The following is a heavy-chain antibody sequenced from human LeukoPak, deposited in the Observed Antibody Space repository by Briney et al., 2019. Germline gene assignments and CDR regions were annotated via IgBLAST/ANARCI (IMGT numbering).Heavy chain of an antibody. CDR3: ATVIGGGWYSYYFDY. Sequence: ASVNVSCKCCGYTLLELFIHEVRQAPGKGLAWMGCFDPEDGEKIYAQKCQGRVTMTEDTSTHTVYMELSSLRSEDTAVYYCATVIGGGWYSYYFDYWGQGTLVTVSS. D-gene: IGHD6-19*01. CDR1: GYTLLELF. CDR2: FDPEDGEK. J-gene: IGHJ4*02. V-gene: IGHV1-24*01.